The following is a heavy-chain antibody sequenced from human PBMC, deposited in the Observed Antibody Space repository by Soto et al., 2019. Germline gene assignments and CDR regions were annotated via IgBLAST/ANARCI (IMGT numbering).Heavy chain of an antibody. CDR3: ARSSGYYYVDC. CDR1: GYTFTSYA. Sequence: ASVKVSCKASGYTFTSYAMHWVRQAPGQRLEWMGWINAGNGNTKYSQKFQGRVTITRDTSASTAYMELTSLRSEDTAVYYCARSSGYYYVDCWGQGTLVTVAS. J-gene: IGHJ4*02. V-gene: IGHV1-3*01. D-gene: IGHD3-22*01. CDR2: INAGNGNT.